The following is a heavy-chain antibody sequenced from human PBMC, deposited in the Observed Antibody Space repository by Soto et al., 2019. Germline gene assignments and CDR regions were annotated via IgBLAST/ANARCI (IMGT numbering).Heavy chain of an antibody. CDR1: GFTFSNYA. J-gene: IGHJ4*02. D-gene: IGHD6-13*01. Sequence: EVQLLESGGGLVQPGGSLRLSCAASGFTFSNYALTWVRQAPGKGLEWVSTISGNGGSRYYADSVKGRFTISRDNSENTLYLLMNSLRAEDTAVYYCVKDRESSTWFGTGDYWGQGTLVAVSS. CDR3: VKDRESSTWFGTGDY. V-gene: IGHV3-23*01. CDR2: ISGNGGSR.